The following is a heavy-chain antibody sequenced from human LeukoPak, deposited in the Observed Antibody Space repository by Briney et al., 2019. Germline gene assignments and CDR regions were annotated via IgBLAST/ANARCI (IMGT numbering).Heavy chain of an antibody. CDR1: EGTFTRYA. J-gene: IGHJ4*02. Sequence: ASVRVSCTASEGTFTRYAISWGRQAPGQGLEWMGRIIPILGIANYAQKFQGRVTITADKSTSTAYMELSSLRSEDTAVYYCASESSYTWTGNFDYWGQGTLVTVSS. CDR3: ASESSYTWTGNFDY. V-gene: IGHV1-69*04. CDR2: IIPILGIA. D-gene: IGHD1-20*01.